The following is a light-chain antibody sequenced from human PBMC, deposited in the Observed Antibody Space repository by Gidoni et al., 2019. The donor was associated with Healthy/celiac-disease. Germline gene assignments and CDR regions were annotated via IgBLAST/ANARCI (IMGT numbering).Light chain of an antibody. J-gene: IGLJ1*01. CDR1: SSDVGGYND. CDR3: SSYTSSSPYV. V-gene: IGLV2-14*03. Sequence: QSALTQQASVSGSPGQSITITCTGTSSDVGGYNDVSWYHPHPGKAPKLMISDVSNRHSGVSTRFSGSTSGNSASLTISGLQAEAEADYYCSSYTSSSPYVFGTGTKVTVL. CDR2: DVS.